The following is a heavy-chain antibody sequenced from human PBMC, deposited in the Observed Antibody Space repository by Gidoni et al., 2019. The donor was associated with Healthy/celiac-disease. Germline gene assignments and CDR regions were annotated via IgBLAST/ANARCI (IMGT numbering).Heavy chain of an antibody. V-gene: IGHV3-30*03. J-gene: IGHJ3*02. Sequence: QVQLVESGGGVVQPGRSLRLSCAASGFTFSSYGMHWVRQAPGKGLEWVAVISYDGSNKYYADSVKGRFTISRDNSKNTLYLQMNSLRAEDTAVYYCARYCSSTSCYRAFDIWGQGTMVTVSS. CDR1: GFTFSSYG. CDR3: ARYCSSTSCYRAFDI. D-gene: IGHD2-2*02. CDR2: ISYDGSNK.